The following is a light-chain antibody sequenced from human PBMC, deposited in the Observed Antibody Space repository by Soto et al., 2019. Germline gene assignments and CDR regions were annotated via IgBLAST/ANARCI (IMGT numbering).Light chain of an antibody. CDR3: QQYDTLWT. Sequence: DIQMTQSPSILSASVGERVTITCRANQTINSWLAWYQQKPGQAPKLLIYKASTLESGVPSRFSGSGSGTEFTLTISSLQPDDFATYYCQQYDTLWTFGQGTKVEIK. J-gene: IGKJ1*01. CDR1: QTINSW. CDR2: KAS. V-gene: IGKV1-5*03.